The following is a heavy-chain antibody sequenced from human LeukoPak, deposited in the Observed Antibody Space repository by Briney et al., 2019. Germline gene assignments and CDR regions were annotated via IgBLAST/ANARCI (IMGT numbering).Heavy chain of an antibody. CDR2: IYTSGST. J-gene: IGHJ6*02. CDR3: ARASITIFGVAYGMDV. Sequence: SQTLSLTCTVSGGSISSGSYYWSWIRQPAGKGLEWIGRIYTSGSTNYNPPLKSRVTISVDTSKNQFSLKLSSVTAADTAVYYCARASITIFGVAYGMDVWGQGTTVTVSS. CDR1: GGSISSGSYY. V-gene: IGHV4-61*02. D-gene: IGHD3-3*01.